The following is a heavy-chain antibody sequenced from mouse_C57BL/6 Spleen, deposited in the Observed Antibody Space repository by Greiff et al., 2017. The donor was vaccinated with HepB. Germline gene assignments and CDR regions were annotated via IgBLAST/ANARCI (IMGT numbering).Heavy chain of an antibody. CDR3: ARYGTPYAMDY. Sequence: DVQLVESGGGLVQPGGSLSLSCAASGFTFTDYYMSWVRQPPGKALEWLGFIRNKANGYTTEYSASVKGRFTISRDNSQSILYLQMNALRAEDSATYYCARYGTPYAMDYWGQGTSVTVSS. J-gene: IGHJ4*01. CDR2: IRNKANGYTT. CDR1: GFTFTDYY. D-gene: IGHD3-3*01. V-gene: IGHV7-3*01.